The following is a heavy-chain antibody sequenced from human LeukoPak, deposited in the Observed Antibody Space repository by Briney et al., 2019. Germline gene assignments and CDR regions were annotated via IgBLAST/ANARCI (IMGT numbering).Heavy chain of an antibody. V-gene: IGHV4-39*01. J-gene: IGHJ4*02. CDR2: VYYSGST. Sequence: SETLSLTCSVSGGSISSSSYYWGWIRQPPGKGLEWIGSVYYSGSTYYNPSLKNRVTISVDTSRNQLSLRLSSVTAADTAVYYCARLVAYCSSTSCSFDYWGQGTLVTVSS. D-gene: IGHD2-2*01. CDR3: ARLVAYCSSTSCSFDY. CDR1: GGSISSSSYY.